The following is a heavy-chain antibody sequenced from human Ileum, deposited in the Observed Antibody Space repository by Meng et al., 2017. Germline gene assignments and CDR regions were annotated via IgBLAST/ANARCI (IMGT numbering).Heavy chain of an antibody. CDR2: ISMSSTFI. V-gene: IGHV3-11*01. J-gene: IGHJ4*01. D-gene: IGHD3-3*01. CDR3: VRDGNHRSYDV. CDR1: GFSVSDDH. Sequence: GGSLRLSCAGSGFSVSDDHMSWIRQAPGKGLEWISYISMSSTFIYYADSVKGRFTVFRDTAKDSVFLQMHSLRAEDTAVYYCVRDGNHRSYDVWGQGTLVTVSS.